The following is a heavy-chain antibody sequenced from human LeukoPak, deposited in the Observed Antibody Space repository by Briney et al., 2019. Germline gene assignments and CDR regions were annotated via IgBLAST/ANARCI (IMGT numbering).Heavy chain of an antibody. CDR3: ARDPKISYGLGIHEY. Sequence: GGSLRLSCAGTGFTFNDYGMAWVRQAPGKGLGWVCGINWNGVHMEYSDSVKGRFTISRDNAKKTLHLQMDSLRVEDTALYYCARDPKISYGLGIHEYWGQGTQVTVSS. CDR1: GFTFNDYG. CDR2: INWNGVHM. J-gene: IGHJ4*02. V-gene: IGHV3-20*04. D-gene: IGHD5-18*01.